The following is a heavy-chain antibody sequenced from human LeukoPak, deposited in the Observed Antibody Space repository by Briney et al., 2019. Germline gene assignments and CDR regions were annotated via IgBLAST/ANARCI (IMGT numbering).Heavy chain of an antibody. D-gene: IGHD4-23*01. CDR2: ISAYNGNT. J-gene: IGHJ3*02. CDR1: GYTFTSYG. CDR3: ARDLSTVVTRGWDAFDI. Sequence: GASVKVSCKASGYTFTSYGISWVRQAPGQGLEWMGWISAYNGNTNYAQKLQGRVTMTTDTSTSTAYMELRSLRSDDTAVYYCARDLSTVVTRGWDAFDIWGQGTMVTVSS. V-gene: IGHV1-18*01.